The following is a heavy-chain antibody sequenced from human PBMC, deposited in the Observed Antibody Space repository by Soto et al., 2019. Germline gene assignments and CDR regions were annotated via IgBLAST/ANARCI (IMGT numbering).Heavy chain of an antibody. CDR2: ITVVTGNT. CDR1: GFSMSGYS. D-gene: IGHD3-22*01. CDR3: ARIFEYNSGYPPRY. J-gene: IGHJ4*02. V-gene: IGHV3-48*02. Sequence: GGSLRLSCEASGFSMSGYSMCWVRQSAGKGLEWLAYITVVTGNTRYADSVKGRFTISADRGRSSVFLQLNSLRDEDTAVYYCARIFEYNSGYPPRYWGQGTLVTVSS.